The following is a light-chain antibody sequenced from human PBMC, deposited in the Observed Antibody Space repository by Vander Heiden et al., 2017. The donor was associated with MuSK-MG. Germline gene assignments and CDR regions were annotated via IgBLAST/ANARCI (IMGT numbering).Light chain of an antibody. CDR2: EVS. Sequence: QSALTQPASVSGSPGQSITISCPGTSTNIGSYDFVSWYQKYPGKAPKLIIYEVSKRPSGISHRFSGSKSGNTASLTISGLQTEDEADYYCCSFAGSSTWVFGGGSKLTVL. J-gene: IGLJ3*02. V-gene: IGLV2-23*02. CDR1: STNIGSYDF. CDR3: CSFAGSSTWV.